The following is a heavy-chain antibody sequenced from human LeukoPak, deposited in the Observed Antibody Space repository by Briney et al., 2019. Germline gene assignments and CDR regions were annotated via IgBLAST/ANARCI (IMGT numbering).Heavy chain of an antibody. Sequence: SETLSLTCTVSGGSISSYYWSWIRQPPGKGLEWIGYISYSGSTNYNPSLKSRITISVDTSKNQFSVKLSSVTAADTAVYYCARVIANSSGYRYYYNYYYMDVWGKGTTVTVSS. CDR2: ISYSGST. CDR3: ARVIANSSGYRYYYNYYYMDV. CDR1: GGSISSYY. D-gene: IGHD3-22*01. J-gene: IGHJ6*03. V-gene: IGHV4-59*01.